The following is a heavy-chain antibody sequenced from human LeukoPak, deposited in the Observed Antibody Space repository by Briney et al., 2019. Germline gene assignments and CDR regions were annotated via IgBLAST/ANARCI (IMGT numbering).Heavy chain of an antibody. V-gene: IGHV3-33*03. CDR2: IWYDGSKT. J-gene: IGHJ3*01. Sequence: GWALRLSCAASRFSLSSYGMHWVRQAPGKGLEWVAVIWYDGSKTYYADSVKGRFTISRDNSKNTLYLQMNCLRDEDTALYFCARGPAGVRKPFDVWGQGTMVTVSS. CDR3: ARGPAGVRKPFDV. D-gene: IGHD1-14*01. CDR1: RFSLSSYG.